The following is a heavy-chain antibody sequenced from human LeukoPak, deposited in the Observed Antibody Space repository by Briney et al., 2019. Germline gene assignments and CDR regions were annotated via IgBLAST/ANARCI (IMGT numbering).Heavy chain of an antibody. CDR3: ATPSTGYSSSWYPAYFDY. CDR1: GYTLTELS. V-gene: IGHV1-24*01. D-gene: IGHD6-13*01. CDR2: FDPEDGET. Sequence: ASVKVSCKVSGYTLTELSMHWVRQAPGKGLEWMGGFDPEDGETIYAQKFQGRVTMTEDTSTDTAYMELSSLRSEDPAVYYCATPSTGYSSSWYPAYFDYWGQGTLVTVSS. J-gene: IGHJ4*02.